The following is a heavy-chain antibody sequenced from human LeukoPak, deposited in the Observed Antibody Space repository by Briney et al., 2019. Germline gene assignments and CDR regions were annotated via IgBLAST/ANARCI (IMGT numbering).Heavy chain of an antibody. J-gene: IGHJ1*01. V-gene: IGHV6-1*01. Sequence: SQTLSLTCAISGDSVSSNSAAWNWIRQSSSRGLEWLGRTCYRSKWYNDYAVSVKSRITINPDTSKNQFSLKLTSVTAADTAMYYCARGTNPYYDSSGYYKTDSSAEYFQHWGQGTLVTVSS. D-gene: IGHD3-22*01. CDR3: ARGTNPYYDSSGYYKTDSSAEYFQH. CDR1: GDSVSSNSAA. CDR2: TCYRSKWYN.